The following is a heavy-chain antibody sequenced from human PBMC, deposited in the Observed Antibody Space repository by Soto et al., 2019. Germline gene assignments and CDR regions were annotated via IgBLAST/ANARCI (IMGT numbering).Heavy chain of an antibody. CDR1: GGSMNSHDYY. CDR2: IHSSGST. CDR3: ARGEVRGPFDI. Sequence: LSLTCTVSGGSMNSHDYYWSWIRQPPGKGPEWIGYIHSSGSTYYNPSLKSRLTISSDMSKNQFSLRLNSVTAADTALYFCARGEVRGPFDIWGQGTKVTVSS. D-gene: IGHD3-10*01. V-gene: IGHV4-30-4*01. J-gene: IGHJ3*02.